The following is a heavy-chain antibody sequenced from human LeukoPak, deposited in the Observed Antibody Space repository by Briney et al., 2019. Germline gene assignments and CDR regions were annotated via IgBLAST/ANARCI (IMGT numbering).Heavy chain of an antibody. Sequence: GGSLRLSCAASGFTFNSYSMNWVRQAPGKGLEWVSAISGSGGSTYYADSVKGRFTISRDNSKNTLYLQMNSLRAEDTAVYYCAKRGGVASSGQWGYYMDVWGKGTTVTVSS. J-gene: IGHJ6*03. V-gene: IGHV3-23*01. D-gene: IGHD6-19*01. CDR1: GFTFNSYS. CDR2: ISGSGGST. CDR3: AKRGGVASSGQWGYYMDV.